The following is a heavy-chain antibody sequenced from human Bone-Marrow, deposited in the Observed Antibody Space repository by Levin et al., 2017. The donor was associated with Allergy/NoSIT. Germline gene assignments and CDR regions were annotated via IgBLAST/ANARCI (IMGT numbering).Heavy chain of an antibody. J-gene: IGHJ4*02. V-gene: IGHV3-48*03. Sequence: GGSLRLSCAASGFIFSSYEMNWVRQVPGKGLDWVAYISTSGSAIYYADSVKGRFTISRDNAKNSLYLQMNSLRREDTALYYCAKASNVRGSIAAADYWGQGTLVTVSS. D-gene: IGHD6-25*01. CDR3: AKASNVRGSIAAADY. CDR2: ISTSGSAI. CDR1: GFIFSSYE.